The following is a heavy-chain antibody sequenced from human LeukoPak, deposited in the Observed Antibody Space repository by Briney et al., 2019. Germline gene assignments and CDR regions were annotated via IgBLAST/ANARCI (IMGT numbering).Heavy chain of an antibody. CDR2: IRYDGSKK. J-gene: IGHJ4*02. V-gene: IGHV3-30*02. D-gene: IGHD3-22*01. CDR3: ARDNYYYDSSGYYHFDY. Sequence: GGSLRLSCAASGFSFSNYGIHWVRQAPGKGLEWVAFIRYDGSKKDYADSVKGRFTISRDNAKNSLYLQMNSLRAEDTAVYYCARDNYYYDSSGYYHFDYWGQGTLVTVSS. CDR1: GFSFSNYG.